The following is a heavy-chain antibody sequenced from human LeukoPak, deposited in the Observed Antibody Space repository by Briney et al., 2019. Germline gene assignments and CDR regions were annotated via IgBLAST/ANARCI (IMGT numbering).Heavy chain of an antibody. CDR1: GYTFTSYD. CDR3: ASGLRPWLVRASWFDP. V-gene: IGHV1-8*01. D-gene: IGHD6-19*01. J-gene: IGHJ5*02. Sequence: GASVKVSCKASGYTFTSYDINWVRQATGQGLEWMGWMNPNSGNTGYAQKFQGRVTMTRNTSISTAYMELSSLRSEDTAVYYCASGLRPWLVRASWFDPSGHGTLVTASS. CDR2: MNPNSGNT.